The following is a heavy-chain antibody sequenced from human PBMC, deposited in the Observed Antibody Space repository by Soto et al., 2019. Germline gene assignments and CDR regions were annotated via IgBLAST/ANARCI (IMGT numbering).Heavy chain of an antibody. D-gene: IGHD4-17*01. V-gene: IGHV3-64*01. Sequence: EVQLVESGGGLVQPGGSLRLSCAASGFTFSSYAMHWVRQAPGKGLEYVSAISSNGGSTYYANSVKGRFTISRDNSKNTLYLQMGSLRAEDMAVYYCARVDDYYDAFDIGGQETMVAVSS. CDR1: GFTFSSYA. CDR2: ISSNGGST. CDR3: ARVDDYYDAFDI. J-gene: IGHJ3*02.